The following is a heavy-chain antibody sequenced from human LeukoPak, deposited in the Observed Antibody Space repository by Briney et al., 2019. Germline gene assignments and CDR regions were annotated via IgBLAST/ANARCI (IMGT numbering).Heavy chain of an antibody. CDR3: ARESGLDV. V-gene: IGHV3-7*01. Sequence: GGSLRLSCAASGFTFSYSWMSWVRQAPGKGLEWVANIKQDGSEKYYAGSVKGRFTISRDNAKNSLYLEMNSLRDEDTAVYYCARESGLDVWGQGTTVTVSS. J-gene: IGHJ6*02. D-gene: IGHD7-27*01. CDR2: IKQDGSEK. CDR1: GFTFSYSW.